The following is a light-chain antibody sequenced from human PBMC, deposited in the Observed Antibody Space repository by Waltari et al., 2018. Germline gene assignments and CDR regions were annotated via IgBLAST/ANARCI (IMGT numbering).Light chain of an antibody. V-gene: IGKV1-5*03. CDR3: RQSNSYQGT. CDR1: QSISSW. J-gene: IGKJ1*01. CDR2: KAS. Sequence: DIQMTQSPSTLSASAADRVTITCRASQSISSWLAWYQQKPGKPPKLLIYKASSLERGVPSRFSGSGSGTEFTLTISSLQPDDFATYYCRQSNSYQGTFGQGTKVEIK.